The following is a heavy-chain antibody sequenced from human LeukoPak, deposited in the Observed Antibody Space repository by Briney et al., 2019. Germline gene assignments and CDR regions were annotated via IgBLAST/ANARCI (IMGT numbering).Heavy chain of an antibody. D-gene: IGHD1-26*01. V-gene: IGHV4-4*09. CDR1: GASISSYY. Sequence: NPSETLSLTCTVSGASISSYYWSWIRQTPEKGLEWMGHIHTSEASRYYPSLESRLTLSIDTSRNHLSLKLTSVTAADTAVYFCARLGSYHDFWGQGALVTVSS. CDR2: IHTSEAS. J-gene: IGHJ4*02. CDR3: ARLGSYHDF.